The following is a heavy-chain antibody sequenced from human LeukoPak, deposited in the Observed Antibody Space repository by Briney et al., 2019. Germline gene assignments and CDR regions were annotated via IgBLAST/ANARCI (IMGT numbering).Heavy chain of an antibody. CDR3: ARGGGSYLAFDY. V-gene: IGHV4-30-2*01. CDR1: GGSISSGGYS. CDR2: IYHSGST. D-gene: IGHD1-26*01. Sequence: SQTLSLTCAVSGGSISSGGYSWSWIRQPPGKGLEWIGYIYHSGSTYYNPSLKSRVTISVDRSKNQFSLKLSSVTAADTAVYYCARGGGSYLAFDYWGQGTLVTVSA. J-gene: IGHJ4*02.